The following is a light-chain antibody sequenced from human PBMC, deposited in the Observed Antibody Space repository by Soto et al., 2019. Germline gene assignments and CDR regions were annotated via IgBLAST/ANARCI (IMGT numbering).Light chain of an antibody. CDR3: SSVAGGQFV. CDR1: SSDVGYYNY. V-gene: IGLV2-8*01. J-gene: IGLJ1*01. Sequence: QSALTQPPFASGSPGQSVTISYTGTSSDVGYYNYVSWYQQHPGRAPKLMIYEVSERPSGVPARFSGSKSGNTAYLTVSGLQAEDEADYYCSSVAGGQFVFGTGTKLTVL. CDR2: EVS.